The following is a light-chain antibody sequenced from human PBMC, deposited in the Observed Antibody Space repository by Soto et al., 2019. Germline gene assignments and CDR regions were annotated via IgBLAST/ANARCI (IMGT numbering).Light chain of an antibody. Sequence: QSVLTQPRSVSGSPGQSVTISCTGTSSDVGGYNCVSWYQQHPGKAPQLIIYDVTQRPSGVLDRFSGSKSGNTASLSISGLQAEDEADYYCCSHSASYTFVFGTGTKVTVL. CDR2: DVT. CDR3: CSHSASYTFV. CDR1: SSDVGGYNC. V-gene: IGLV2-11*01. J-gene: IGLJ1*01.